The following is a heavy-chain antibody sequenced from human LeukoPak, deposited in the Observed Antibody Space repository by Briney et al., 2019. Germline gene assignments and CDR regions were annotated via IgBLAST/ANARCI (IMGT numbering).Heavy chain of an antibody. CDR2: INHSGST. D-gene: IGHD3-10*01. Sequence: SETLSLTCAVYGGSFSGYYWSWIRQPPGKGLEWIGEINHSGSTNYNPSLKSRVTISVDTSKNQFSLKLSSVTAADTAVYYCARALFRGGPYFDYWGQGILVSVSS. CDR3: ARALFRGGPYFDY. J-gene: IGHJ4*02. V-gene: IGHV4-34*01. CDR1: GGSFSGYY.